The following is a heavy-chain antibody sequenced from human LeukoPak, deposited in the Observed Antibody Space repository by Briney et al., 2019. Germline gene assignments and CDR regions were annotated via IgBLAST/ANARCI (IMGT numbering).Heavy chain of an antibody. J-gene: IGHJ4*02. D-gene: IGHD5-18*01. CDR3: ASHRRSHGAEY. V-gene: IGHV4-59*01. CDR1: GGSFEHYF. Sequence: PSEALSLTCTVSGGSFEHYFWGWVWQPPGKGLAFSADVYNTGSTDYSPSLKRRPTISADTSKNQFSLKLRSVTAADTAVYYCASHRRSHGAEYWGQGTLVTVSS. CDR2: VYNTGST.